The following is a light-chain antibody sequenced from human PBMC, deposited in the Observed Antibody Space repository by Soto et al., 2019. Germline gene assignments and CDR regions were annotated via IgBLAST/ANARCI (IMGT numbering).Light chain of an antibody. CDR3: SSYAGSNNRGV. CDR2: EVS. CDR1: SXDVGGYNY. Sequence: QSVLTQPPSASGSPGQSVTISCTGTSXDVGGYNYISWYQHHPGKGPKLIIYEVSERPSGVPDRFSGSKSGNTASLTVSGLQAEDEADYYCSSYAGSNNRGVFGSGTKVTVL. V-gene: IGLV2-8*01. J-gene: IGLJ1*01.